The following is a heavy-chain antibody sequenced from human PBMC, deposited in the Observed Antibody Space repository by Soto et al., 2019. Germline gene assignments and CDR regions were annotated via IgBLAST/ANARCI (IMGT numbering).Heavy chain of an antibody. D-gene: IGHD2-2*01. CDR2: INPNSGGT. CDR1: GYTFTGYY. CDR3: AREGKVIVGVPAAMDRYAFDI. J-gene: IGHJ3*02. Sequence: GASVKVSCKASGYTFTGYYMHWVRQAPGQGLEWMGWINPNSGGTNYAQKFQGWVTMTRDTSISTAYMELSRLRSDDTAVYYCAREGKVIVGVPAAMDRYAFDIWGKGTMVTVSS. V-gene: IGHV1-2*04.